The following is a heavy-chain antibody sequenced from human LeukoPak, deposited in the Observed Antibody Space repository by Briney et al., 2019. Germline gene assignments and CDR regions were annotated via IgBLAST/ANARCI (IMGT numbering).Heavy chain of an antibody. CDR3: ARNSCPSGTCYDNRGYFDY. V-gene: IGHV4-61*02. J-gene: IGHJ4*02. D-gene: IGHD2-15*01. CDR1: GGSINSATYY. Sequence: SQTLSLTSTVSGGSINSATYYWTWIRQPAGKGLERIARIYTSGSTNYNPSLKSRVTISVDTSKNQFSLKLSSVTAADTAVYYCARNSCPSGTCYDNRGYFDYWGQGTLVTVSS. CDR2: IYTSGST.